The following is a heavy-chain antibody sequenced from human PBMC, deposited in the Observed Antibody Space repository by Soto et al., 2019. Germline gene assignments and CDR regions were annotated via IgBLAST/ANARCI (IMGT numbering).Heavy chain of an antibody. CDR1: GFTFSDHH. D-gene: IGHD1-26*01. J-gene: IGHJ6*02. V-gene: IGHV3-11*01. CDR3: ARDSLGRRDYGMDA. Sequence: QAQLVESGGGWVQIGGSLRLACAASGFTFSDHHMTWVRQAPGKGLEWVSSMSDIGGTVRYADSVKGRFTMSRDNAENSLFLQMNGLRVDDTAVYYCARDSLGRRDYGMDAWGQGTTVAVSS. CDR2: MSDIGGTV.